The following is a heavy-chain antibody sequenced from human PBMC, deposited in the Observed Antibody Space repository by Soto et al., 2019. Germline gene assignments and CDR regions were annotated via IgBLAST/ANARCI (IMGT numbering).Heavy chain of an antibody. D-gene: IGHD3-16*01. Sequence: QLQLQESGPGLVKPSETLSLNCTVSGGSVSSSNFYWGWVRQPPGKGLEWIGNIYYSGTTYYNPSLQSRVTMSLDTSKNHFSLKLSSVTAADTAVYYCARRRGPKYLAYFDTWGQGSLVTVSS. CDR2: IYYSGTT. CDR3: ARRRGPKYLAYFDT. J-gene: IGHJ4*02. V-gene: IGHV4-39*02. CDR1: GGSVSSSNFY.